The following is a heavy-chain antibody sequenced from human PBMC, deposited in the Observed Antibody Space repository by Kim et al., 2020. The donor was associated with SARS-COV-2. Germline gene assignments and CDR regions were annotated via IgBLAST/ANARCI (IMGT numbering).Heavy chain of an antibody. V-gene: IGHV3-21*01. CDR1: GFTFSSYS. Sequence: GGSLRLSCAASGFTFSSYSMNWVRQAPGKGLEWVSSISSSSSYIYYSDSVKGRFTISRDNAKNSLYLQMNSLRAEDTAVYYCARGGTMIVMPPSGYCGQGTLVTVSS. D-gene: IGHD3-22*01. CDR2: ISSSSSYI. J-gene: IGHJ4*02. CDR3: ARGGTMIVMPPSGY.